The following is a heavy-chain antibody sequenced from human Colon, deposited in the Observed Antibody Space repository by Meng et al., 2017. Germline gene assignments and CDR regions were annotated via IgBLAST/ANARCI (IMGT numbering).Heavy chain of an antibody. CDR2: IHPSGSS. Sequence: QVPLRQCGARLLKPSESLSLTRAVHGGFFSNYYLALIRQPPGKGLEWICEIHPSGSSYYSPSLQSRVTITLDTSKNQFSLTLSSLTAADTAVYYCARGVDWAKSGNFWGQGTLVTVSS. V-gene: IGHV4-34*01. CDR1: GGFFSNYY. CDR3: ARGVDWAKSGNF. J-gene: IGHJ4*02. D-gene: IGHD3-9*01.